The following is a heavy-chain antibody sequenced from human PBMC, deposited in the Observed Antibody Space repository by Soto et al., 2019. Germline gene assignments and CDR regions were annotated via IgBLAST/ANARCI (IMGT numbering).Heavy chain of an antibody. J-gene: IGHJ6*02. CDR3: ARAVRSGSYPYYYYAMDV. Sequence: EVQLVESGGGLVQPGGSLRLPCPASGFTLSNYWIQWVRQAPGKGLVWVSRINRDGSSTSYADSVKGRLTISRDNAKNTLYLQMNSLRVEDTAVYYCARAVRSGSYPYYYYAMDVWGQGTTVTVSS. CDR2: INRDGSST. D-gene: IGHD3-10*01. CDR1: GFTLSNYW. V-gene: IGHV3-74*01.